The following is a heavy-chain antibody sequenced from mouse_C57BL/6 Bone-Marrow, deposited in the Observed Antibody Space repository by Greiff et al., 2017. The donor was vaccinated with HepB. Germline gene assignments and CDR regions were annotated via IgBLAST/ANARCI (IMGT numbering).Heavy chain of an antibody. J-gene: IGHJ1*03. CDR2: INPNNGGT. CDR3: ARRGFITTVVAPDWYFDV. CDR1: GYTFTDYN. V-gene: IGHV1-22*01. D-gene: IGHD1-1*01. Sequence: VQLQQSGPELVKPGASVKMSCKASGYTFTDYNMHWVKQSHGKSLEWIGYINPNNGGTSYNQKFKGKATLTVNKSSSTAYMELRSLTSEDSAVYYCARRGFITTVVAPDWYFDVWGTGTTVTVSS.